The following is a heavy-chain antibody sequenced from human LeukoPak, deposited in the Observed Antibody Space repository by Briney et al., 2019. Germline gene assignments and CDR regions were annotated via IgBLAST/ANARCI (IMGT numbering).Heavy chain of an antibody. CDR3: AWYGVTHGLDV. J-gene: IGHJ6*02. D-gene: IGHD3-10*01. Sequence: GGSLRLSCAASGFSLSNYWMSWVRQAPGKGLEWVANINQDGSDKYYVDSVMGRFTISKDNAKNSVYLQMSSLRPEDTAIYYCAWYGVTHGLDVWGQGTTVTVSS. CDR2: INQDGSDK. CDR1: GFSLSNYW. V-gene: IGHV3-7*01.